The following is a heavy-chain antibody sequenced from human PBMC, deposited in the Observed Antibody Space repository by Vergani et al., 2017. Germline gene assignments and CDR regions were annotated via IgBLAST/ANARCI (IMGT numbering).Heavy chain of an antibody. CDR3: VKEKIDLGSYFFDS. Sequence: VQLVESGGGLVQPGGSLRLSCAASGFTFSTYAVSWVRQAPGRGLAWVSSISGPGLSTYYADSVKGRFSISRDNSKNTVFLQMHSLRAEDTAIYYCVKEKIDLGSYFFDSWGHGILVTVSS. V-gene: IGHV3-23*04. CDR1: GFTFSTYA. CDR2: ISGPGLST. J-gene: IGHJ4*01. D-gene: IGHD2/OR15-2a*01.